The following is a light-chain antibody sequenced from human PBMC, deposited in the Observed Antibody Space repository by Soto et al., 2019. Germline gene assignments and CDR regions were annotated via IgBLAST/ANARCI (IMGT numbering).Light chain of an antibody. CDR3: QSYDSTLSARYV. J-gene: IGLJ1*01. CDR1: SSDVGGYHY. CDR2: EVS. V-gene: IGLV2-14*01. Sequence: QSVLTQPASVSGSPGQSITISRTGSSSDVGGYHYVSWYQQYPGKAPKLVISEVSNRPSGVSHRFSGSKSGNTASLTISGLQAEDEADYYCQSYDSTLSARYVFG.